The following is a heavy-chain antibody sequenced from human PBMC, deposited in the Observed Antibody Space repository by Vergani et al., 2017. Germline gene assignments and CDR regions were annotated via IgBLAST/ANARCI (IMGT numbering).Heavy chain of an antibody. Sequence: QVQLQESGPGLVKPSETLSLTCSVSGCSISRGYYWGWIRQPPGKGLEWIATVFHSGSAYYNPSLRRRVTISVETSKNQFSLRLTTLTAADTAVYYCARQVWVSQGVGAFETWGRGTEVSVSS. CDR2: VFHSGSA. J-gene: IGHJ3*02. V-gene: IGHV4-38-2*02. CDR1: GCSISRGYY. D-gene: IGHD3-16*01. CDR3: ARQVWVSQGVGAFET.